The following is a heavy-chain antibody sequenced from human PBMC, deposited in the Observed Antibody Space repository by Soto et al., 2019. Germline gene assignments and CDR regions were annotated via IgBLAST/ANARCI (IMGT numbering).Heavy chain of an antibody. D-gene: IGHD3-22*01. J-gene: IGHJ4*02. CDR3: VRGYYDSRGGYYFDF. V-gene: IGHV3-74*01. CDR2: INSDGSTT. CDR1: GFTLRSYW. Sequence: EVQLVESGGGSVQPGGSLRLSCAASGFTLRSYWMHWVRQAPGKGLVWVSRINSDGSTTSYADSVKGRFNIFRDNAKNTLYLQMSSLRAEDTAMYFCVRGYYDSRGGYYFDFWGQGTLVTVSS.